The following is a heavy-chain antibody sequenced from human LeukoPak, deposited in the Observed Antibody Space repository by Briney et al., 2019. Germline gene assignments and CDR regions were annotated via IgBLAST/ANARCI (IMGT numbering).Heavy chain of an antibody. CDR2: IYYSGST. J-gene: IGHJ4*02. Sequence: KPSETLSLTCTVSGGSISSSSYYWGWIRQPPGKGLEWIGSIYYSGSTYYNPSLKSRVTISVDTSKNQFSLKLSSVTAADTAVYYCARHSGPPVAGRLIDYWGQGTLVTVSS. V-gene: IGHV4-39*01. D-gene: IGHD6-19*01. CDR1: GGSISSSSYY. CDR3: ARHSGPPVAGRLIDY.